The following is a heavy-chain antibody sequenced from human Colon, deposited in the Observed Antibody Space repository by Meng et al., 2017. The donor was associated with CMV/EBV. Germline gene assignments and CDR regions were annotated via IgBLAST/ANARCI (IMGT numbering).Heavy chain of an antibody. CDR2: IYYTGST. CDR3: ARVGKNWQKNWFDP. Sequence: SGGSISSGDYSWGWIRQPPGKGLEWIGHIYYTGSTYYNPSLKSPVTISVDASMNQFSLKLSSVTAADTAVYYCARVGKNWQKNWFDPWGQGTLVTVSS. D-gene: IGHD1-1*01. CDR1: GGSISSGDYS. J-gene: IGHJ5*02. V-gene: IGHV4-30-4*08.